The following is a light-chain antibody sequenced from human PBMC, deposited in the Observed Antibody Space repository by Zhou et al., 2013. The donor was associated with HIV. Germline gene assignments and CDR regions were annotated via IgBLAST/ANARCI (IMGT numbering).Light chain of an antibody. J-gene: IGKJ5*01. CDR2: GSS. V-gene: IGKV1-39*01. Sequence: DIQMTQSPSSLSASVGDRVTITCRASQSISSYLNWYQHKPGKAPKLLIYGSSSLQSGVPSRISGSGSGTEFTLSISSLQPEDFATYYCQQSYSTLITFGQGTRLEIK. CDR3: QQSYSTLIT. CDR1: QSISSY.